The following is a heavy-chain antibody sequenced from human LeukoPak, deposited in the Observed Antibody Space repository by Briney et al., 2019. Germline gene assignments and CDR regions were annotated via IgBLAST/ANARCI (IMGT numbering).Heavy chain of an antibody. CDR3: ADRDGVY. V-gene: IGHV4-59*01. CDR2: FYYSGST. J-gene: IGHJ4*02. CDR1: GGSISRDY. D-gene: IGHD5-24*01. Sequence: SETLSLTCSVSGGSISRDYWTWIRQPPGKGLEWIGHFYYSGSTNYNPSLKSRVTISADTSKNQFSLKLTSVTAADTAVYYCADRDGVYWGQGILVTVSS.